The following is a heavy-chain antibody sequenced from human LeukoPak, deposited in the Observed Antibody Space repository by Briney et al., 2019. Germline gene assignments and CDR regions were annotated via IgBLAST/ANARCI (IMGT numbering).Heavy chain of an antibody. Sequence: GGSLRLSCAASGFTFSSYSMNWVRQAPGKGLEWVSSISSSSSYIYYADSVKGRFTISRDTAKNSLYLQMHSLSAEDTAVYACARALVLRYFDWLDLGVFVYWGQGTLVTVSP. CDR1: GFTFSSYS. CDR3: ARALVLRYFDWLDLGVFVY. V-gene: IGHV3-21*01. CDR2: ISSSSSYI. D-gene: IGHD3-9*01. J-gene: IGHJ4*02.